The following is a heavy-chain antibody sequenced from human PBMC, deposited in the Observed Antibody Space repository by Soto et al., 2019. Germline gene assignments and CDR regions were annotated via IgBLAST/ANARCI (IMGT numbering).Heavy chain of an antibody. J-gene: IGHJ4*02. Sequence: QVQLVQPGAEVKKPGSSVKVSCKASGGTFSSYAISWVRQAPGQGLEWMGGIIPIFGTENYAQKFQGRVTIAADESTSTAYMELSSLRSEDTAVYYCARDRSRGYSYGPMDYWGQGTLVTVSS. CDR2: IIPIFGTE. D-gene: IGHD5-18*01. CDR3: ARDRSRGYSYGPMDY. V-gene: IGHV1-69*01. CDR1: GGTFSSYA.